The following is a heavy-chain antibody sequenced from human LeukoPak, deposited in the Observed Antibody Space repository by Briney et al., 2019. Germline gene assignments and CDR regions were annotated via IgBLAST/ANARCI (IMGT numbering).Heavy chain of an antibody. CDR3: ARAEKAVTGTLDS. CDR2: MYNRGST. V-gene: IGHV4-59*01. Sequence: SKTLSLTCTVSGDSISNYYWSWIRQSPGKELEWIGYMYNRGSTIYNPSLKSRVTISTDTSKNQFSLRLTSVTAADTAVYCARAEKAVTGTLDSWGQGTLITVSS. CDR1: GDSISNYY. D-gene: IGHD6-19*01. J-gene: IGHJ4*02.